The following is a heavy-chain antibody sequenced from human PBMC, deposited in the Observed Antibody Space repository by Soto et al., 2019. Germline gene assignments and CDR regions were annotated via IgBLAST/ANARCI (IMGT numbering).Heavy chain of an antibody. D-gene: IGHD6-6*01. CDR2: ISWDGGST. CDR1: GFTFDDYT. Sequence: GGSLRLSCAASGFTFDDYTMHWVRQAPGKGLEWVSLISWDGGSTYYADSVKGRFTISRDNSKNSLYLQMNSLRTEDTALYYCAKDILAARLLRGEGYYYGMDVWGQGTTVTVSS. CDR3: AKDILAARLLRGEGYYYGMDV. J-gene: IGHJ6*02. V-gene: IGHV3-43*01.